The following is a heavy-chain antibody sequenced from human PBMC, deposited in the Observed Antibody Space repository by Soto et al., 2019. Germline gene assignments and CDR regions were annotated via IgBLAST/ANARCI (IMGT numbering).Heavy chain of an antibody. Sequence: QVQLEESGGGVVQPGRSLRLSCAASGFTFSNYGMHWVRQAPGKGLEWVARLWADGSHECYADSVKGRFTVSRDNSKNPVHLQDNRMRAEDSALYFCAGLSTGGNDAFDIWGQGTMVTVSS. CDR1: GFTFSNYG. D-gene: IGHD3-16*01. CDR2: LWADGSHE. CDR3: AGLSTGGNDAFDI. V-gene: IGHV3-33*01. J-gene: IGHJ3*02.